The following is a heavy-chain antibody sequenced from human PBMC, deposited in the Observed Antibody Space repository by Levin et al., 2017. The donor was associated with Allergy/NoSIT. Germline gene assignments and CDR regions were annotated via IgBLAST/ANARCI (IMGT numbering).Heavy chain of an antibody. CDR1: GYTFTFYG. V-gene: IGHV1-18*01. CDR2: ISPYNGDT. Sequence: GASVKVSCKASGYTFTFYGLTWVRQAPGQGLEWMGWISPYNGDTKYGQNFQGRVTMTADTSTSTAYMELRSLRFDDTAIYYCAREMAETAADTFDIWGPGTMVTVSS. CDR3: AREMAETAADTFDI. D-gene: IGHD2-8*01. J-gene: IGHJ3*02.